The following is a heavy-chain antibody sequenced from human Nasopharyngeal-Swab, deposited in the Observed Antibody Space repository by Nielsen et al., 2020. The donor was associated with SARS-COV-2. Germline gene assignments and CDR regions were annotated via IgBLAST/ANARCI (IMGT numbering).Heavy chain of an antibody. V-gene: IGHV3-48*03. Sequence: GGSLRLSCAASGFTSSSYEMNWVRQAPGKGLEWVSYISASGTTIYYADSVRGRFTISRDNAKNSLFLQMHSLRAEDTAFYYCATSSSWPPYFDYWGQGTLVTVSS. CDR2: ISASGTTI. D-gene: IGHD6-13*01. J-gene: IGHJ4*02. CDR3: ATSSSWPPYFDY. CDR1: GFTSSSYE.